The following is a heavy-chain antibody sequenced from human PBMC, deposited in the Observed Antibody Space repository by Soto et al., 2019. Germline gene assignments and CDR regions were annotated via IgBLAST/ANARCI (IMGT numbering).Heavy chain of an antibody. Sequence: AAVKVTWKAWGYSFTRNEMHWVGQAPGQGQEGMGIINPRGGSTRDAQKIQGRGTMTREKATSTGDMEQRRRRAEDKAGEYCGRFDYDPWGQGSLVTVSS. J-gene: IGHJ5*02. V-gene: IGHV1-46*01. CDR3: GRFDYDP. CDR2: INPRGGST. CDR1: GYSFTRNE. D-gene: IGHD4-17*01.